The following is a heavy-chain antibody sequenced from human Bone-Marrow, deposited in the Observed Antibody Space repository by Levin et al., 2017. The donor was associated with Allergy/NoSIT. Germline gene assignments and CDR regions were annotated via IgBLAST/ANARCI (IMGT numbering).Heavy chain of an antibody. CDR1: GGYIGSHY. Sequence: LSLTCAISGGYIGSHYWAWIRQPPGKGLEWVSGISWDGGTLVYANSVEGRFTISRDNAKNSLFLQMNSLRADDTAFYYCTKTGGPSIDDSSGDFDSWGQGTLVTVSS. V-gene: IGHV3-9*01. J-gene: IGHJ4*02. D-gene: IGHD6-6*01. CDR3: TKTGGPSIDDSSGDFDS. CDR2: ISWDGGTL.